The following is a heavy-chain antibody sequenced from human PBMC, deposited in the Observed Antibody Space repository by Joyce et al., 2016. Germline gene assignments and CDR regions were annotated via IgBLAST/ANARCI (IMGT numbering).Heavy chain of an antibody. V-gene: IGHV3-33*01. D-gene: IGHD1-26*01. CDR3: ARGVGAHYFDY. CDR2: IWNDGGKK. Sequence: QVQVVESGGGVVQPGRSLRLSCEVSGFIFSNFGMHWVRQAPGKVLEWVAVIWNDGGKKYYVDAVKGRFTVSRDNSEDTLYLQMDSLRAEDTAVYYCARGVGAHYFDYWGQGTLVTVSS. J-gene: IGHJ4*02. CDR1: GFIFSNFG.